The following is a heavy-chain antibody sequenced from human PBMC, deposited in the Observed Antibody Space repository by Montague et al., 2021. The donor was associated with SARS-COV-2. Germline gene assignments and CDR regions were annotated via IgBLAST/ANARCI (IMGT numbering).Heavy chain of an antibody. CDR1: GASISSHY. J-gene: IGHJ4*02. CDR2: IYYSGTT. Sequence: SDTLSLTCSVSGASISSHYWSWIRQSPGKGLEWIGYIYYSGTTIXNPSLESRVTISVDTSSNVFSLKLRSVTAADTAVYYCARGSTVTHYWGQGTLVTVSS. CDR3: ARGSTVTHY. D-gene: IGHD4-17*01. V-gene: IGHV4-59*11.